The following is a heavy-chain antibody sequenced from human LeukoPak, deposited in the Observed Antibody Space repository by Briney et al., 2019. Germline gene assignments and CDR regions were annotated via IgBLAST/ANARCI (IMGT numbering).Heavy chain of an antibody. Sequence: GGSLRLSCAASGFTFSSYAMHWVRQAPGKGLEWVAVISYDGSNKYYADSVKGRFTISRDNSKNTLYLQMNSLRAEDTAVYYCARDPSVMTGYYNAYFDYWGQGTLVTVSS. CDR2: ISYDGSNK. J-gene: IGHJ4*02. D-gene: IGHD3-9*01. CDR3: ARDPSVMTGYYNAYFDY. CDR1: GFTFSSYA. V-gene: IGHV3-30-3*01.